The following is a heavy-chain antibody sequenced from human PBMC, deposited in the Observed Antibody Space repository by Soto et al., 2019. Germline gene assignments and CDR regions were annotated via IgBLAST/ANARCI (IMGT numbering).Heavy chain of an antibody. CDR2: INPNSGGT. D-gene: IGHD6-6*01. V-gene: IGHV1-2*02. Sequence: XSVKVCYRPSGCTFTCYDMHLVRQAPGQGLEWMGWINPNSGGTNYAQKFQARVTMTRDTSISTAYMELSRLRSDDTAVYYCANSSGDDFDYWGQGTLVTVSS. J-gene: IGHJ4*02. CDR3: ANSSGDDFDY. CDR1: GCTFTCYD.